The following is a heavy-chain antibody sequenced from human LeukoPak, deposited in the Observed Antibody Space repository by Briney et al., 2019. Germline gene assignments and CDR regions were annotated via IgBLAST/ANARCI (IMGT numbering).Heavy chain of an antibody. V-gene: IGHV3-66*01. D-gene: IGHD2-21*01. J-gene: IGHJ4*02. CDR2: LYSAGTT. Sequence: GGSLRLSCAVSGFTVSTDYMSWVRQAPGKGLEWVSILYSAGTTYYADSVKGRFTISRDNAKNSLYLQMNSLRAEDTAVYYCARGTYCGGDCYGQGTLVTVSS. CDR1: GFTVSTDY. CDR3: ARGTYCGGDC.